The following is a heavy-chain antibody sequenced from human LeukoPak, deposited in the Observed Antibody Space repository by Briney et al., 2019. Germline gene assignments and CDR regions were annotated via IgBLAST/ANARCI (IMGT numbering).Heavy chain of an antibody. D-gene: IGHD3-22*01. V-gene: IGHV4-59*01. CDR1: GGSTTSYH. CDR3: ARDYDSSGYYGN. Sequence: PSETLSLTCTVSGGSTTSYHWSWIRQPPGKGLEWIGYIYHSGSTNYNPSLKSRVTISVDTSKNQFSLKLSSVTAADTAVYYCARDYDSSGYYGNWGQGTLVTVSS. CDR2: IYHSGST. J-gene: IGHJ4*02.